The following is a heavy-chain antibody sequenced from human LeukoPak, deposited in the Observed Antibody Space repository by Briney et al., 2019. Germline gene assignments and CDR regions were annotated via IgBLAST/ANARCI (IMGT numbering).Heavy chain of an antibody. Sequence: GGSLRLSCATSGFTFSGSAIHWVRQASGKGLEWVGRIRSKANSYATTDVASVRGRFSISRDDSKNTAYLQMNSLKTEDTAVYYCTRPSYDSSVSGVVYWGQGTLVSVSS. V-gene: IGHV3-73*01. J-gene: IGHJ4*02. D-gene: IGHD3-22*01. CDR3: TRPSYDSSVSGVVY. CDR1: GFTFSGSA. CDR2: IRSKANSYAT.